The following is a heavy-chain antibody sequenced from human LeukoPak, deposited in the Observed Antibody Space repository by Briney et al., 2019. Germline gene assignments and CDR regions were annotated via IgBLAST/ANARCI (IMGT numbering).Heavy chain of an antibody. D-gene: IGHD3-16*01. CDR2: INHSGST. CDR3: ASRKGGQDY. J-gene: IGHJ4*02. CDR1: GGSFSGYY. V-gene: IGHV4-34*01. Sequence: SKTLSLTCAVYGGSFSGYYWSWIRQPPGKGLEWIGEINHSGSTNYNPSLKSRVTISVDTSKNQFSLKLSSVTAADTAVYYCASRKGGQDYWGQGTLVTVSS.